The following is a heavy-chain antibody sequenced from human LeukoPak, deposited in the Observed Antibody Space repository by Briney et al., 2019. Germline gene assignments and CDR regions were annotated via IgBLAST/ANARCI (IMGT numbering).Heavy chain of an antibody. CDR1: GYTFTSYG. J-gene: IGHJ6*03. V-gene: IGHV1-18*01. CDR2: ISAYNGNT. CDR3: ARDFGGVRSYYYYYMDV. Sequence: ASVKVSCKASGYTFTSYGISWVRQAPGQGLEWMGWISAYNGNTNYAQKLQGRVTMTTDTSTSTAYMELRSLRSDDTAVYYCARDFGGVRSYYYYYMDVWGKGTTVTVSS. D-gene: IGHD3-3*01.